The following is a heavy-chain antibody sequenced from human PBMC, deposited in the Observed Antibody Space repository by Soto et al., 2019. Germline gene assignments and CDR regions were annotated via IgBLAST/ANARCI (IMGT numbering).Heavy chain of an antibody. CDR1: AFTFNNFP. D-gene: IGHD2-2*01. CDR2: ITTTSTYK. CDR3: AREKCSSTSCNHGMDV. V-gene: IGHV3-21*01. Sequence: GGSLRLSCVASAFTFNNFPMHWVRQGPGKGLQWLASITTTSTYKYYADSVKGRFSISRDNAKNSLYLELTNLRSEDKAVYYCAREKCSSTSCNHGMDVWGLGTTVTVSS. J-gene: IGHJ6*02.